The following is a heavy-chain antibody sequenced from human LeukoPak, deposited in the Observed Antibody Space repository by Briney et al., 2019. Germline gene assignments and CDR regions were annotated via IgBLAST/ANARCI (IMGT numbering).Heavy chain of an antibody. CDR1: GFTFSSYW. Sequence: PGGSLRLSCAASGFTFSSYWMAWVRQAPGKGLEWVANIKQDGSEKYYVEFVTGRLTISRDNAKNSLYLQMNRLRAEDTAVYYCARDLSWTAMDYWGPATLVTVSS. CDR2: IKQDGSEK. D-gene: IGHD5-18*01. V-gene: IGHV3-7*01. CDR3: ARDLSWTAMDY. J-gene: IGHJ4*02.